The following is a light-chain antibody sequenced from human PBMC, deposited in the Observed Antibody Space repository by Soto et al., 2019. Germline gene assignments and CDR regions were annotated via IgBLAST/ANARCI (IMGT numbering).Light chain of an antibody. CDR1: SSDVGGYNY. Sequence: QSALTQPASVSGSPGQSITISCTGTSSDVGGYNYVSWYQQHPGKAPKLMIYEVSNRPSGVSNRFSGSKSGNTASLTISGLQAEDEADYYCSSYTSSSIVFGTGTKGTVL. CDR3: SSYTSSSIV. CDR2: EVS. V-gene: IGLV2-14*01. J-gene: IGLJ1*01.